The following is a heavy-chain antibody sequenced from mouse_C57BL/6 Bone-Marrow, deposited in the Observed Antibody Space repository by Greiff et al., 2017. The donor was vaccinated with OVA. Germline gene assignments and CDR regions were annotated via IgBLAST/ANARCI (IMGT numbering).Heavy chain of an antibody. CDR3: ARIKLGLGWFAY. V-gene: IGHV8-8*01. D-gene: IGHD4-1*01. J-gene: IGHJ3*01. CDR2: IWCDDDK. CDR1: GFSLSTFGMG. Sequence: QVTLKVSGPGILQPSQTLSLTCSFSGFSLSTFGMGVGWIRQPSGLGLEWLALIWCDDDKYYNPALKSRLTISKDTSKNQVFLKIAHVDTADTATYDGARIKLGLGWFAYWGQGTLVTVSA.